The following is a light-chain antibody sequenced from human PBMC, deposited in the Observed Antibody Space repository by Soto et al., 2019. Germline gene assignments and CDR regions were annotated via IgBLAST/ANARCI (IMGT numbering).Light chain of an antibody. CDR1: SSDVGGYKS. V-gene: IGLV2-14*01. Sequence: QSALTQPASMSGSPGQSITISCTGTSSDVGGYKSVSWYQHHPGKAPKLMIYEVSNRPSGVSNRFSGSKSGNTASLTISGLQAEDEADYYCSSYISSSTLHVVFGGGTKLTVL. J-gene: IGLJ2*01. CDR3: SSYISSSTLHVV. CDR2: EVS.